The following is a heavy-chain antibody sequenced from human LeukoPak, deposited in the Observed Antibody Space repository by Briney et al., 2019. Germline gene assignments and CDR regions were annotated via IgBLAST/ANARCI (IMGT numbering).Heavy chain of an antibody. CDR3: ARVPSGDAFDI. V-gene: IGHV3-66*01. CDR1: GFTVSSNY. J-gene: IGHJ3*02. D-gene: IGHD2-2*01. Sequence: GGSLRLSCAASGFTVSSNYMSWVRHAPGKGLEWVSVIYSGGSTYYADSVKGRFTISRDNSKNTLYLQMNSLRAEDTAVYYCARVPSGDAFDIWGQGTMVTVSS. CDR2: IYSGGST.